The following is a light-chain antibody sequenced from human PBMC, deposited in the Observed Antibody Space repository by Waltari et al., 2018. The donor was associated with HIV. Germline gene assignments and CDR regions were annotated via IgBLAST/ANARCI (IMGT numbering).Light chain of an antibody. Sequence: SFELPQPPSVSVSPGQTARLTCSGDELPTKYAYWSQQRSGQGPVLVIYQDIQRTAGIPDRFSGSSSGTVATLTISGAEVDDEGDYYCFSTDTINNPLFGGGTKLTVL. CDR1: ELPTKY. J-gene: IGLJ2*01. CDR2: QDI. V-gene: IGLV3-10*01. CDR3: FSTDTINNPL.